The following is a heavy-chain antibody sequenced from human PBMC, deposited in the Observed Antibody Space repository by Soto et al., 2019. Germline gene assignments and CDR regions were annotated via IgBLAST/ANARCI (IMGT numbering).Heavy chain of an antibody. CDR2: ISSSSSYI. CDR1: GFTFSSYS. CDR3: ARDLDYDSSGPYYYGMDV. Sequence: SLRLSCAASGFTFSSYSMNWVRQAPGKGLEWVSSISSSSSYIYYADSVKGRFTISRDNAKNSLYLQMNSLRAEDTAVYYCARDLDYDSSGPYYYGMDVWGQGTTVTVSS. J-gene: IGHJ6*02. V-gene: IGHV3-21*01. D-gene: IGHD3-22*01.